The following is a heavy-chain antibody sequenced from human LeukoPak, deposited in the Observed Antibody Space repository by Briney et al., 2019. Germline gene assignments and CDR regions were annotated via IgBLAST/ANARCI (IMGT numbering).Heavy chain of an antibody. CDR2: IYYSGST. CDR1: GGSISSYY. Sequence: SETLSLTCTVSGGSISSYYWSWIRQPPGKGLEWIGYIYYSGSTNYNRSLKSRVTISVDTSKNQFSLKLSSVTAADAAVYYCARGLMMAVAGRREFHYWGQGTLVTVSS. V-gene: IGHV4-59*01. D-gene: IGHD6-13*01. J-gene: IGHJ4*02. CDR3: ARGLMMAVAGRREFHY.